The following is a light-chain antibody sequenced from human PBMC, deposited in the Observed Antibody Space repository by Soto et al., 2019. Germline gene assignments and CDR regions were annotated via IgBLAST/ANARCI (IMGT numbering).Light chain of an antibody. Sequence: QSALTQPRSVSGSPGQSVTISCSGASSDVGGYNYVSWYQQYPGAAPKLMIYDVTMRPSGVPYRFSGSKSGNTASLTISGLQAGDEADYYCCSYAGSYTFYVFGGGTKVTVL. V-gene: IGLV2-11*01. J-gene: IGLJ1*01. CDR3: CSYAGSYTFYV. CDR1: SSDVGGYNY. CDR2: DVT.